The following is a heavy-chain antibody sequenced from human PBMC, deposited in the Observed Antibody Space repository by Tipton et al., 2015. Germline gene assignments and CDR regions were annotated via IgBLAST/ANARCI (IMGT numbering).Heavy chain of an antibody. V-gene: IGHV4-34*01. CDR2: IYHSGTT. CDR3: ARGGSPIIEMAYHHYGLDV. D-gene: IGHD5-24*01. J-gene: IGHJ6*02. CDR1: GGSFYTYY. Sequence: LRLSCSLSGGSFYTYYGTWIRQPPGQGLEWIGEIYHSGTTNYNPSLRGRFTISLRTSKNQLSLKVDSVTAADTAIHYCARGGSPIIEMAYHHYGLDVWGQGTTVTVSS.